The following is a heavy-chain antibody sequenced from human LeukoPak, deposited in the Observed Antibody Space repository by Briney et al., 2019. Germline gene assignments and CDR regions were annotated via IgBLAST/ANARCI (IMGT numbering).Heavy chain of an antibody. CDR2: IYYSGST. J-gene: IGHJ2*01. CDR1: GGSISGYY. CDR3: ARSVVTLYWYFHL. Sequence: SETLSLTCTVSGGSISGYYYNRIRQPPGKGLEWIGYIYYSGSTNYNPSLKSRVTISLDTYKNQFSLKLSSVTTADTAVYYCARSVVTLYWYFHLWGRGTLVRVSS. V-gene: IGHV4-59*01. D-gene: IGHD4-23*01.